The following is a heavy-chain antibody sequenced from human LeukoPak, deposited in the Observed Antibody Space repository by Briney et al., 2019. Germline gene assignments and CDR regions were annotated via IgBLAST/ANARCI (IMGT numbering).Heavy chain of an antibody. J-gene: IGHJ4*02. CDR1: GFTFSSYG. CDR3: ARDARYYFDY. Sequence: GGSLRLSCAASGFTFSSYGMHWVRQAPGKGLEWVAVISYDGSNKYYADSVKGRFTISRDNSKNTLYLQMNSLRAEDTAVYYCARDARYYFDYWGQGTLVTVSS. V-gene: IGHV3-30*03. CDR2: ISYDGSNK.